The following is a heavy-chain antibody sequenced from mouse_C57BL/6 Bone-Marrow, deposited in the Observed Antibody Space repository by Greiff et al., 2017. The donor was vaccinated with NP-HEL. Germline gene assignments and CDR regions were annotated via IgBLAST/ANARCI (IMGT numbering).Heavy chain of an antibody. CDR3: ARLGYYYGRDYAMDY. D-gene: IGHD1-1*01. V-gene: IGHV1-64*01. J-gene: IGHJ4*01. CDR1: GYTFTSYW. CDR2: IHPNSGST. Sequence: QVQLQQPGAELVKPGASVKLSCKASGYTFTSYWMHWVKQRPGQGLEWIGMIHPNSGSTNYNEKFKSKATLTVDKSSSTAYMQLSSLTSEDSAVYYCARLGYYYGRDYAMDYWGQGTSVTVSS.